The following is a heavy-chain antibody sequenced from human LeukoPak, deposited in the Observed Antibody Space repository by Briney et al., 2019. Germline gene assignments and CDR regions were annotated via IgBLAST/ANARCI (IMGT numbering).Heavy chain of an antibody. Sequence: SETLSLTCTVSGGSISSYYWSWIRQPPGKGLEWIGYIYYSGSTNYNPSLKSRVTISVDTSKNQFSLKLSSVTAADTAVYYCARDDSTYYYGSGSSGLYGMDVWGQGTTVTVSS. J-gene: IGHJ6*02. D-gene: IGHD3-10*01. CDR1: GGSISSYY. CDR2: IYYSGST. V-gene: IGHV4-59*01. CDR3: ARDDSTYYYGSGSSGLYGMDV.